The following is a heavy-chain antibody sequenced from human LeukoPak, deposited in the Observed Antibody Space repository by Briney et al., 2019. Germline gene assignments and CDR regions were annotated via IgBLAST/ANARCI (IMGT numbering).Heavy chain of an antibody. CDR3: ARGQTGLYYYYMDV. V-gene: IGHV1-2*02. CDR1: GYTFTGYY. CDR2: INPNSGGT. Sequence: GASVKVSCKASGYTFTGYYMHWVRQAPGQGLGWMGWINPNSGGTNYAQKFQGRVTMTRDTSISTAYMELSRLRSDDTAVYYCARGQTGLYYYYMDVWGKGTTVTISS. D-gene: IGHD1-1*01. J-gene: IGHJ6*03.